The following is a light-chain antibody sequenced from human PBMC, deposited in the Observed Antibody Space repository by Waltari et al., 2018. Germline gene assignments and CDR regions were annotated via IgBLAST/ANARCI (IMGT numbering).Light chain of an antibody. J-gene: IGLJ3*02. V-gene: IGLV2-14*01. Sequence: QSALTQPASVSGSPGQSITISCTGTSGDIGNYKFVSWYQQEPGSAPKLIVYDVSQRHSGVSNRFSGSKSGNTASLTISGLQAEDEADYYCSSYTTTSSWVFGGGTKLTVL. CDR2: DVS. CDR1: SGDIGNYKF. CDR3: SSYTTTSSWV.